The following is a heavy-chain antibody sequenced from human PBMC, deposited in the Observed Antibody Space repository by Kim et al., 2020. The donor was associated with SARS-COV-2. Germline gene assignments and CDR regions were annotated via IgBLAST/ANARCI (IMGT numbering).Heavy chain of an antibody. Sequence: GGSLRLSCAASGFTFSNAWMSWVRQAPGKGLEWVGRIKSKTDGGTTDYAATVKGRFTISRDDSKKTLYLQMNSLKTADTAVYYCTTVSRFGYGSSTSCYFMVLGGRGTTLPVFS. V-gene: IGHV3-15*01. CDR1: GFTFSNAW. D-gene: IGHD2-2*03. CDR2: IKSKTDGGTT. J-gene: IGHJ6*02. CDR3: TTVSRFGYGSSTSCYFMVL.